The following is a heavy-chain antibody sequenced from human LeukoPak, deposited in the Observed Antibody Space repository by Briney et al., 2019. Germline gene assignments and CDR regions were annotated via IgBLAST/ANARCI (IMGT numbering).Heavy chain of an antibody. J-gene: IGHJ3*02. V-gene: IGHV5-51*01. CDR3: AKTTVTNDAFDI. CDR2: IYPGDSDT. CDR1: GYSFATYW. D-gene: IGHD4-17*01. Sequence: GESLQISCEVSGYSFATYWIGWVRQMPGKGLEWMGIIYPGDSDTRYSPSFQGQVTISADKSFSIAYLQWSSLKASDTAMYYCAKTTVTNDAFDIWGQGTMVTVSS.